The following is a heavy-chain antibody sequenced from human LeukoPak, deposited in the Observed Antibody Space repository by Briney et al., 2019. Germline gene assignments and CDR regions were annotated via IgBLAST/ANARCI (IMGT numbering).Heavy chain of an antibody. CDR2: IRYDGSNK. V-gene: IGHV3-30*02. Sequence: GGSLRLSCAASGFTFSSYGMHWVRQAPGKGLEWVAFIRYDGSNKYYADSVKGRFTISRDNSKNMLYLQMNSLRAEDTAVYYCAKTKPGSSWYGGFDYWGQGTLVTVSS. CDR3: AKTKPGSSWYGGFDY. D-gene: IGHD6-13*01. J-gene: IGHJ4*02. CDR1: GFTFSSYG.